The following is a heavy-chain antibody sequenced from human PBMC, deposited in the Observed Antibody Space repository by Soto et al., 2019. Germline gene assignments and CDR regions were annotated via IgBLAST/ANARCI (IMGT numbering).Heavy chain of an antibody. Sequence: GGSLRLSCSASGFTFSSYAMHWVRQAPGKGLEYVSAISSNGGSTYHADSVKGRFTISRDNSNYTLYLQMSSLRAEDTAVYYCVKDVNYYDSSGPGGDYWGQGTLVTVSS. V-gene: IGHV3-64D*08. CDR1: GFTFSSYA. D-gene: IGHD3-22*01. CDR3: VKDVNYYDSSGPGGDY. J-gene: IGHJ4*02. CDR2: ISSNGGST.